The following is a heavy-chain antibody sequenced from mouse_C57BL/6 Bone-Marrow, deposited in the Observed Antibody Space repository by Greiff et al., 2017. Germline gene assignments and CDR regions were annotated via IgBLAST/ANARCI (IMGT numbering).Heavy chain of an antibody. CDR2: IHPSDSDS. V-gene: IGHV1-74*01. J-gene: IGHJ3*01. Sequence: QVQLQQPGAELVKPGPSLRVSCKASGYTFSSSCMHWVKHRPGQGLEWIGRIHPSDSDSNYNQKFKGKATLTVDKSSSTAYMQLSSLTSEDSAVYYCARDSSGYAWFAYWGQGTMVTVSA. CDR3: ARDSSGYAWFAY. D-gene: IGHD3-2*02. CDR1: GYTFSSSC.